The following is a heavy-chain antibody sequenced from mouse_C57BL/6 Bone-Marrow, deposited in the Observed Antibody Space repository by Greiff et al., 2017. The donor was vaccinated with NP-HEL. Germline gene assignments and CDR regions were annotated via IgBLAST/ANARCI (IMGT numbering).Heavy chain of an antibody. Sequence: VQLKESGGGLVKPGGSLKLSCAASGFTFSDYGMHWVRQAPEKGLEWVAYISSGSSTIYYADTVKGRFTISRDNAKNTLFLQMTSLRSEDTAMYYCARQYYGSKRNYFDYWGQGTTLTVSS. J-gene: IGHJ2*01. CDR3: ARQYYGSKRNYFDY. V-gene: IGHV5-17*01. CDR1: GFTFSDYG. CDR2: ISSGSSTI. D-gene: IGHD1-1*01.